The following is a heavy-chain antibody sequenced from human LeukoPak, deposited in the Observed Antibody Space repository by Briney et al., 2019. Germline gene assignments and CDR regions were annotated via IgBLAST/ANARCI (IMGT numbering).Heavy chain of an antibody. D-gene: IGHD4-17*01. Sequence: GGSLRLSCAASGFSFSAYEFNWVRQAAGRGLECISYISSSGRTIDYTDSVKGRFTISRDNAKNSLYLQMNSLRAEDTAVYYCARGKTTVTTYFDYWGQGTLVTVSS. CDR3: ARGKTTVTTYFDY. V-gene: IGHV3-48*03. CDR2: ISSSGRTI. J-gene: IGHJ4*02. CDR1: GFSFSAYE.